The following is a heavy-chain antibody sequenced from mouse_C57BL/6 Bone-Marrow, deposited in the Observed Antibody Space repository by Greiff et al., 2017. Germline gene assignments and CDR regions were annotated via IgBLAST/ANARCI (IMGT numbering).Heavy chain of an antibody. J-gene: IGHJ4*01. V-gene: IGHV3-6*01. D-gene: IGHD1-1*01. CDR2: ISYDGSN. CDR3: AREILYYGSSYAMDY. CDR1: GYSITSGYY. Sequence: EVQRVESGPGLVKPSQSLSLTCSVTGYSITSGYYWNWIRQFPGNKLEWMGYISYDGSNNYNPSLKNRISITRDTSKNQFFLKLNSVTTEDTATYYCAREILYYGSSYAMDYWGQGTSVTVSS.